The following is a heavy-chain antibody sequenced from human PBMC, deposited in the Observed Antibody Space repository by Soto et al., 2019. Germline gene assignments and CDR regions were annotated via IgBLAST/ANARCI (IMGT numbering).Heavy chain of an antibody. CDR1: GYTFSSYG. D-gene: IGHD1-1*01. Sequence: QVKLVQSGAEVKKPGASVKVSCKASGYTFSSYGISWVRQAPGQRLEWMGWISAYNDDTNYATIFQGRVTMTTYTSTSTAYMELRRLRSNATAVYYCARERTDAYNLFSGMDVWGQGTTVTVSS. CDR3: ARERTDAYNLFSGMDV. V-gene: IGHV1-18*01. CDR2: ISAYNDDT. J-gene: IGHJ6*02.